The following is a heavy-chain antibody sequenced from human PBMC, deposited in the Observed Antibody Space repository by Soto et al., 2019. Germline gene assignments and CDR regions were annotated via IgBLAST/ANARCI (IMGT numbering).Heavy chain of an antibody. V-gene: IGHV1-18*01. CDR3: ARAPLYYDFWSGLESDY. J-gene: IGHJ4*02. CDR1: GYTFTSYG. CDR2: ISTYNGNT. D-gene: IGHD3-3*01. Sequence: QVQLVQSGAEVKKPGASVKVSCKASGYTFTSYGISWVRQAPGQRLEWMGWISTYNGNTSYAQMLQGRVTLTTDTSTTTAYMELRSLRSDDTAVYYCARAPLYYDFWSGLESDYWGQGTLVTVSS.